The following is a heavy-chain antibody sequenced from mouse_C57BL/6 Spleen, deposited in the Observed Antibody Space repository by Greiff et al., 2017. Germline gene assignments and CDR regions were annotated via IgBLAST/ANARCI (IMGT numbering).Heavy chain of an antibody. J-gene: IGHJ4*01. D-gene: IGHD2-4*01. V-gene: IGHV1-20*01. Sequence: EVKLMESGPELVKPGDSVKISCKASGYSFTGYFMNWVMQSHGKSLEWIGRISPYNGDTFYNQKFKGKATLTVDKSSSSAHMELRSLTSEDSAVYYCARRTDYDYYYAMDYWGQGTSVTVSS. CDR3: ARRTDYDYYYAMDY. CDR1: GYSFTGYF. CDR2: ISPYNGDT.